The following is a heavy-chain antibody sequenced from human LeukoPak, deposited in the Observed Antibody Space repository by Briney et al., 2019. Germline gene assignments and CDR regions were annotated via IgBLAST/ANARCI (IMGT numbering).Heavy chain of an antibody. CDR2: IASNGGSE. V-gene: IGHV3-30*03. Sequence: GGSLRLSCAASGFTFTTYGLHWVRQAPGKGLEWVAAIASNGGSEYYADSVKGRFTISRDNSKNTLFLQMNSLRPDDTAVYYCASGYSSGWYVYWGQGTLVTVSS. D-gene: IGHD6-19*01. J-gene: IGHJ4*02. CDR3: ASGYSSGWYVY. CDR1: GFTFTTYG.